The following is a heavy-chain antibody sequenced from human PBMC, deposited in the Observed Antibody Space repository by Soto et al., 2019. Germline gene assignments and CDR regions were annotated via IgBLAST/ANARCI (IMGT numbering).Heavy chain of an antibody. CDR2: IIPIFGTA. CDR1: GGTFSSCA. D-gene: IGHD3-22*01. CDR3: ARPLYYYDSSGYPDPYYYYYGMDV. J-gene: IGHJ6*02. V-gene: IGHV1-69*06. Sequence: GASVKVSCKAPGGTFSSCAISWVRQAPGQGLEWMGGIIPIFGTANYAQKFQGRVTITADKSTSTAYMELSSLRSEDTAVYYCARPLYYYDSSGYPDPYYYYYGMDVWGQGTTVTVSS.